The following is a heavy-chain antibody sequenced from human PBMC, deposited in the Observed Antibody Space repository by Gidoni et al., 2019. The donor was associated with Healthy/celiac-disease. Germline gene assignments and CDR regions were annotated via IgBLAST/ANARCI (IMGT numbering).Heavy chain of an antibody. CDR2: IRSKAYGGTT. Sequence: EVQLVESGGGLVQPGRSLRLSCTASGLTFGDYAMGWFRQAPGKGLEWLGFIRSKAYGGTTEYAASVKGRFTISRDESKSMAYLQMNSLKTEDTAVYYCTRDRNRGWFGEFTVVAFDIWGQGTMVTVSS. D-gene: IGHD3-10*01. CDR3: TRDRNRGWFGEFTVVAFDI. V-gene: IGHV3-49*03. CDR1: GLTFGDYA. J-gene: IGHJ3*02.